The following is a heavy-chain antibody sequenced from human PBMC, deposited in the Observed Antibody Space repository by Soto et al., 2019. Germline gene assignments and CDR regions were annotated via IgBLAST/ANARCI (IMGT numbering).Heavy chain of an antibody. D-gene: IGHD5-18*01. J-gene: IGHJ5*02. Sequence: VASVKVSCKASGGTFSSYAISWVRQAPGQGLEWMGGIIPIFGTANYAQKFQGRVTITADESTSTAYMELSSLRSEDTAVYYCASGGYSYGTRWFDPWGQGTLVTVSS. CDR2: IIPIFGTA. CDR3: ASGGYSYGTRWFDP. CDR1: GGTFSSYA. V-gene: IGHV1-69*13.